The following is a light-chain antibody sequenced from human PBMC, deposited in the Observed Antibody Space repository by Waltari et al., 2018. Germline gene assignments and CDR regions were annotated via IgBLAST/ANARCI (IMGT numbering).Light chain of an antibody. CDR2: RYN. V-gene: IGLV1-47*01. J-gene: IGLJ3*02. Sequence: QSVLTQSPSASGTPGQRVTISCPGSRSTIGSNYVYWYQQPPGTAPKLLIDRYNQRPSGVPDRFSGSKSGTSASLAIFGLRSEDDADYFCAAWDDSLSGPVFGGGTKLTVL. CDR3: AAWDDSLSGPV. CDR1: RSTIGSNY.